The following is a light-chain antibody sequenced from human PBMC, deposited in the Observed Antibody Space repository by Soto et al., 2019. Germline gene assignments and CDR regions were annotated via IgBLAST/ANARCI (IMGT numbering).Light chain of an antibody. Sequence: QSVLTQPASVSVSPGQSITISCTGTSSDVGGYNYVSWYQQQPGKAPKLMIYDVSNRPSGVSNRFSGSKSGNTASLTISGLQAEDEADYYCSSYTSSSTYVVFGGGTKLTVL. V-gene: IGLV2-14*01. J-gene: IGLJ2*01. CDR3: SSYTSSSTYVV. CDR1: SSDVGGYNY. CDR2: DVS.